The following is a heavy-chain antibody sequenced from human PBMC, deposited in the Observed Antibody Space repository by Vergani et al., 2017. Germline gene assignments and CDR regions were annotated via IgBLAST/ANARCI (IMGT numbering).Heavy chain of an antibody. D-gene: IGHD3-10*01. J-gene: IGHJ5*02. CDR3: ASSMVRGVKGWFDP. V-gene: IGHV3-30-3*01. Sequence: QVQLVESGGGVVQPGRSLRLSCAASGFTFSSYAMHWVRQAPGKGLEWVAVISYDGSNKYYADSVKGRFTISRDNSKNTLYLQMNSLRAEDTAVYYCASSMVRGVKGWFDPWGQGTLVTVSS. CDR2: ISYDGSNK. CDR1: GFTFSSYA.